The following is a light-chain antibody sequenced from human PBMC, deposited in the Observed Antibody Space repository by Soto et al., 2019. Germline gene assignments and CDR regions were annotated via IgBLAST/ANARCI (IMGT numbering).Light chain of an antibody. CDR3: QQCYSTPFT. Sequence: DIVMTQSPDSLAVSLGERAAINCKSRQSVLYSSNNKNYLAWYQQKPGQPPKLLIYWASTRESGVPDRFSGSGSGTDFTLTISSLQAEDVAVYYCQQCYSTPFTFGPGTKVDIK. J-gene: IGKJ3*01. CDR2: WAS. CDR1: QSVLYSSNNKNY. V-gene: IGKV4-1*01.